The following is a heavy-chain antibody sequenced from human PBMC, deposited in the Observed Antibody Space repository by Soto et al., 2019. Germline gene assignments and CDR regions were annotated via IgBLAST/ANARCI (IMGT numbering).Heavy chain of an antibody. J-gene: IGHJ4*02. CDR2: IVVGSGNT. V-gene: IGHV1-58*01. CDR1: GFTFTISA. CDR3: AARELDSYGSYYFDY. D-gene: IGHD5-18*01. Sequence: SLKVSCQASGFTFTISAVQWVRQARGQRLEWIGWIVVGSGNTNYAQKFQERVTITRDMSTSTAYMELSSLRSEDTAVYYCAARELDSYGSYYFDYWGQGTLVTVSS.